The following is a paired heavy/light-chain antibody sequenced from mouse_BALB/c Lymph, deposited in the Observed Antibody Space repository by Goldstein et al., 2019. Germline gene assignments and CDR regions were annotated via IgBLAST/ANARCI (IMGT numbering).Light chain of an antibody. V-gene: IGKV4-80*01. CDR2: STS. CDR3: HQWSSYRT. Sequence: QIVLTQSPAIMSASLGEEITLTCSASSSVSYMHWYQQKSGTSPKLLIYSTSNLASGVPSRFSGSGSGTFYSLTISSVEAEDAADYYCHQWSSYRTFGGGTKLEIK. J-gene: IGKJ1*01. CDR1: SSVSY.
Heavy chain of an antibody. J-gene: IGHJ1*01. V-gene: IGHV8-5*01. D-gene: IGHD1-1*01. CDR1: GFSLSTSNMG. CDR3: ARIEGHYEGYFDV. Sequence: QVTLKESGPGILQPSQTLSLTCSFSGFSLSTSNMGVGWIRQPSGKGLEWLLHILWNDSKYYNPALKSRLTISKDTYNNQVFLKIANVDTADTATYYCARIEGHYEGYFDVWGAGTTVTVSS. CDR2: ILWNDSK.